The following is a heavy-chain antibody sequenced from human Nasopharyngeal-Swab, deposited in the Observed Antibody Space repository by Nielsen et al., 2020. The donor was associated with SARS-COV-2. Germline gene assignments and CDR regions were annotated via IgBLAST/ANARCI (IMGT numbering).Heavy chain of an antibody. Sequence: SETLSLTCAVYGGSFSGYYWSWIRQPPGKGLEWIGEINHSGRTNYNPSLKSRVTTSVDTSKNQFSLRLSSVTAADTAVYYCARIAGTFAFVDYWGQGTLVIVSS. CDR3: ARIAGTFAFVDY. J-gene: IGHJ4*02. CDR2: INHSGRT. V-gene: IGHV4-34*01. D-gene: IGHD6-13*01. CDR1: GGSFSGYY.